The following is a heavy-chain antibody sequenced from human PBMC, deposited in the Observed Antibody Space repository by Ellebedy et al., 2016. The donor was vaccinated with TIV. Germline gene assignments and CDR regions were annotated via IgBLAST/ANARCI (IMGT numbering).Heavy chain of an antibody. CDR1: GFTFSSYG. J-gene: IGHJ4*02. Sequence: GGSLRLXXAASGFTFSSYGMHWVRQAPGKGLEWVAVIWYDGSNKYYADSVKGRFTISRDNSKNTLYLQMNSLRAEDTAVYYCAREDYGSVDWGQGTLVTVSS. CDR2: IWYDGSNK. V-gene: IGHV3-33*01. D-gene: IGHD3-10*01. CDR3: AREDYGSVD.